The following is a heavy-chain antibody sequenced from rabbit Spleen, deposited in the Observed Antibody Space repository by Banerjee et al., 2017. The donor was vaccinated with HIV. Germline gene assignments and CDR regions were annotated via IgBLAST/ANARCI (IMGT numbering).Heavy chain of an antibody. CDR1: GFSFSSNYY. CDR3: ARDAASSFSSYGMDL. J-gene: IGHJ6*01. CDR2: CYTDNDRT. Sequence: QSLEESGGDLVKPGASLTLTCTASGFSFSSNYYMCWVRQAPGKGLEWIGCCYTDNDRTWYAGWAKGRFTISKTSSTVDLKMTSLTAADTATYFCARDAASSFSSYGMDLWGQGTLVTVS. V-gene: IGHV1S40*01. D-gene: IGHD8-1*01.